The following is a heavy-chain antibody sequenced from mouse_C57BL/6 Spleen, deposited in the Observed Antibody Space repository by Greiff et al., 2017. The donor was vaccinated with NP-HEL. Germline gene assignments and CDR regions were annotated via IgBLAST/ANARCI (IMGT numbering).Heavy chain of an antibody. V-gene: IGHV3-6*01. CDR1: GYSITSGYY. J-gene: IGHJ3*01. Sequence: EVQVVESGPGLVKPSQSLSLTCSVTGYSITSGYYWNWIRQFPGNKLEWMGYISYDGSNNYNPSLKNRISITRDTSKNQFFLKLNSVTTEDTATYYCARGYYYGSSPWFAYWGQGTLVTVSA. CDR3: ARGYYYGSSPWFAY. D-gene: IGHD1-1*01. CDR2: ISYDGSN.